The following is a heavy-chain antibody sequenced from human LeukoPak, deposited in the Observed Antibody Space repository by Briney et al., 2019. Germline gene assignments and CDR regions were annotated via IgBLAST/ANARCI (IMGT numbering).Heavy chain of an antibody. CDR3: EKDRPGCFDY. J-gene: IGHJ4*02. Sequence: PGGSLRLSCAASGFTFINYAMCWVRQAPGKGPEWVSFISGNGDSTYYADSVKGRFTVSRDNSKNTLYLQMNSLRGEDTAIYYCEKDRPGCFDYWGQGILVTVSS. V-gene: IGHV3-23*01. CDR2: ISGNGDST. CDR1: GFTFINYA. D-gene: IGHD7-27*01.